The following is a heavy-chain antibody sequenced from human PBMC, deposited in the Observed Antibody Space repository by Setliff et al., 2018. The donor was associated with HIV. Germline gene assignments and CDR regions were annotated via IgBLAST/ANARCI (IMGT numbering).Heavy chain of an antibody. Sequence: ASVKVSCKASGYTFTGYYMHWVRQATGQGLEWMGWMNPNSGNTGYAQKFQGRVTMTRNTSISTAYMELSSLRSDDTAVYYCATSINSFDWSTGHYQYTMDVWGQGTTVTVSS. CDR3: ATSINSFDWSTGHYQYTMDV. J-gene: IGHJ6*02. D-gene: IGHD2-8*02. CDR2: MNPNSGNT. V-gene: IGHV1-8*02. CDR1: GYTFTGYY.